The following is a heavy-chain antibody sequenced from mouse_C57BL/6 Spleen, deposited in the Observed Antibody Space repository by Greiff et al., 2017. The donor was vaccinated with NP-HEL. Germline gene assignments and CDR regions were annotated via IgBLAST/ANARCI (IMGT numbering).Heavy chain of an antibody. CDR3: TTERGYCDV. CDR1: GFNFTDYY. J-gene: IGHJ1*03. Sequence: EVQLQQPGAELVRPGASVKLSCTASGFNFTDYYMHWVKQRPEQGLEWIGRIDPEDGDTEYAPKFQGKATMTADTSSNPAYLQLSSLTSEDTAVYYCTTERGYCDVWGTGTTVTVSS. CDR2: IDPEDGDT. V-gene: IGHV14-1*01.